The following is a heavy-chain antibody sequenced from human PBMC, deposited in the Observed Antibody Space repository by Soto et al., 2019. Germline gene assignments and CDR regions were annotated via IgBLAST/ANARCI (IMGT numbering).Heavy chain of an antibody. CDR3: ARGSNHFDY. Sequence: GGSLRFSCAASGFTFSPFWMHWVRQVPGKGPVWVSRINSDGNSTSYADSVKGRFTISRDNAKNTLYLQMNSLRAEDTAVYYCARGSNHFDYWGQGTLVTVSS. V-gene: IGHV3-74*01. CDR2: INSDGNST. J-gene: IGHJ4*02. CDR1: GFTFSPFW. D-gene: IGHD4-4*01.